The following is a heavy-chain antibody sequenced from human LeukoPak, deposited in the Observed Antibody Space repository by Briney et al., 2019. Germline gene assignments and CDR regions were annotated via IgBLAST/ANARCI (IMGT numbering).Heavy chain of an antibody. V-gene: IGHV3-48*03. J-gene: IGHJ4*02. CDR1: GFTFSSYE. D-gene: IGHD3-22*01. Sequence: GGSLRLSCAASGFTFSSYEMIWVRQAPGKGLEWVSYISSGGVSKYYADSVKGRFTISRDNAKNSLYLQMNSLRGEDTAVYYCARGDYYDTTGYSYAPGGYFDYWGQGTLVTVSP. CDR3: ARGDYYDTTGYSYAPGGYFDY. CDR2: ISSGGVSK.